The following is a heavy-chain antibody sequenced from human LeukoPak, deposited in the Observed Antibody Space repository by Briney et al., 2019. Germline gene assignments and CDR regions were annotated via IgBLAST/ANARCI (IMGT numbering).Heavy chain of an antibody. V-gene: IGHV4-39*01. CDR1: GGSISSSSYY. D-gene: IGHD2-2*01. J-gene: IGHJ4*02. Sequence: SETLSLTCTVSGGSISSSSYYWGWIRQPPGKGLEWIGSIYYSGSTYYNPSLKSRVAISVDTSKNQFSLKLSSVTAADTAVYYCARHWPGYCSSTSCSRNFDYWGQGTLVTVSS. CDR2: IYYSGST. CDR3: ARHWPGYCSSTSCSRNFDY.